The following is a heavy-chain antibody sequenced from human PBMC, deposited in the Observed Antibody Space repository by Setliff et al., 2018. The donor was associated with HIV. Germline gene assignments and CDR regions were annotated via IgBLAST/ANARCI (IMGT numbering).Heavy chain of an antibody. CDR2: ISAYNGNT. J-gene: IGHJ4*02. D-gene: IGHD6-13*01. CDR3: ASGYARGSMTH. V-gene: IGHV1-18*01. Sequence: ASVKVSCKASGYTLRRHGISWVRQAPGQGLEWMGWISAYNGNTNYAQKFQGRVTITRDSSADTSYMELSSLRSEDTAVYYCASGYARGSMTHWGQGTLVTVSS. CDR1: GYTLRRHG.